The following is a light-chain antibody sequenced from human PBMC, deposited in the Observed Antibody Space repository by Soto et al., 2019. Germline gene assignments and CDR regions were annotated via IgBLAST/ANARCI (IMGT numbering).Light chain of an antibody. CDR1: SSDVGGYKY. CDR2: DVT. J-gene: IGLJ2*01. V-gene: IGLV2-14*01. Sequence: QSALTQPASVSGSPGQSITISCTGTSSDVGGYKYVSWYQQYPGKAPKLMIYDVTNRPSGVSNRFSGSKFGNTASLTISGLQAEDKAAYYCTSYTNNSPHVLFGGGTKLTVL. CDR3: TSYTNNSPHVL.